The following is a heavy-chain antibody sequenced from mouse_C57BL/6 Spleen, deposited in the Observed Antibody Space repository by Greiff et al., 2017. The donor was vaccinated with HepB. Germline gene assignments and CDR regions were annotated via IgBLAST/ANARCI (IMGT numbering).Heavy chain of an antibody. Sequence: VKLQESGAELVRPGASVTLSCKASGYTFTDYEMHWVKQTPVHGLEWIGAIDPETGGTAYNQKFKGKAILTADKSSSTAYMELRSLTSEDSAVYYCTRGRINAMDYWGQGTSVTVSS. CDR2: IDPETGGT. CDR1: GYTFTDYE. V-gene: IGHV1-15*01. CDR3: TRGRINAMDY. J-gene: IGHJ4*01.